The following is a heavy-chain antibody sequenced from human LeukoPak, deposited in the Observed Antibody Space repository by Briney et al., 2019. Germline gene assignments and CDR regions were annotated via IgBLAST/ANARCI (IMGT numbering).Heavy chain of an antibody. V-gene: IGHV1-69*13. CDR3: ARVLTVTTLYYYYYGMDV. J-gene: IGHJ6*02. CDR1: GGTFSSYA. CDR2: IIPIFGTA. D-gene: IGHD4-17*01. Sequence: GASVKLSCKASGGTFSSYAISWVRQAPGQGLEWMGGIIPIFGTANYAQKFQGRVTITADESTSTAYMELSSLRSEDTAVYYCARVLTVTTLYYYYYGMDVWGQGTTVTVSS.